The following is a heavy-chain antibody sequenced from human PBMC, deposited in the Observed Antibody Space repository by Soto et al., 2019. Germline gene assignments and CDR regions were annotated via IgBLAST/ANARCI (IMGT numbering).Heavy chain of an antibody. V-gene: IGHV1-46*01. CDR1: GYTFTSYY. CDR2: INPSGGST. D-gene: IGHD4-4*01. J-gene: IGHJ6*02. CDR3: ARDQKREVTTSEFYGMDV. Sequence: ASVEVSCKTSGYTFTSYYIHWVRQAPGQGLEWMGIINPSGGSTSYAQKFQGRVTMTRDTSTSTVYMELSSLRSEDTAVYYCARDQKREVTTSEFYGMDVWGQGTTVTVSS.